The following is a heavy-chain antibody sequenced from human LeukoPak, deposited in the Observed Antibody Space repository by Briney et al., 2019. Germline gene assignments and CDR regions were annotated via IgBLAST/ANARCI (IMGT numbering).Heavy chain of an antibody. J-gene: IGHJ4*02. CDR3: ATATRYFDY. CDR2: ISGSGGST. V-gene: IGHV3-23*01. CDR1: GFTVSSNY. Sequence: PGGSLRLSCAASGFTVSSNYMSWVRQAPGKGLEWVSAISGSGGSTYYADSVKGRFTISRDNSKNTLYLQMNSLRAEDTAVYYCATATRYFDYWGQGTLVTVSS.